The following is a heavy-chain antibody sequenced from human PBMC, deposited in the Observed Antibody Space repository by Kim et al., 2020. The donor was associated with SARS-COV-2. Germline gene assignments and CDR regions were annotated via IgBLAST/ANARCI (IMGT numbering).Heavy chain of an antibody. CDR2: INTNTGNP. D-gene: IGHD3-22*01. CDR3: AKEGPDDSHDY. V-gene: IGHV7-4-1*02. Sequence: ASVKVSCKASEYTFINYALNWVRQAPGQGLEWMGWINTNTGNPTYAQGFTGRFVFSLDTSVSTAYLQISRLKAEDTAVYFCAKEGPDDSHDYWGQGTLVTVSS. J-gene: IGHJ4*02. CDR1: EYTFINYA.